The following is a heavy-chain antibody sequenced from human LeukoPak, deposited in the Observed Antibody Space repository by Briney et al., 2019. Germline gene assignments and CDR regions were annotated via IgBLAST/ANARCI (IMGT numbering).Heavy chain of an antibody. CDR3: ARSSYSSSSSV. D-gene: IGHD6-6*01. J-gene: IGHJ3*01. CDR2: INSDGSEG. V-gene: IGHV3-7*03. CDR1: GFTFSGFW. Sequence: GGSLRLSCAVSGFTFSGFWMSWSRQAPGKGLEWVASINSDGSEGYYADVVKGRFTISRDNAKNSLYLQINSLRAEDTAVYYCARSSYSSSSSVWGQGTMDTVSS.